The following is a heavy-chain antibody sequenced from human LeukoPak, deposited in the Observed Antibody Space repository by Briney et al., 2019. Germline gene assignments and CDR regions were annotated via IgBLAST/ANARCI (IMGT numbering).Heavy chain of an antibody. V-gene: IGHV3-30*04. CDR1: GFTFSRSA. Sequence: PGGSLRLSCAASGFTFSRSAMYWVRQAPGKGLEWVTVISYDGSNKYYVDSVKGRFTISRGNSKNTLYLQMNSLRAEDTAVYYCAREGYYYDSSGYFYYNYYGMDVWGQGTTVTASS. CDR2: ISYDGSNK. CDR3: AREGYYYDSSGYFYYNYYGMDV. D-gene: IGHD3-22*01. J-gene: IGHJ6*02.